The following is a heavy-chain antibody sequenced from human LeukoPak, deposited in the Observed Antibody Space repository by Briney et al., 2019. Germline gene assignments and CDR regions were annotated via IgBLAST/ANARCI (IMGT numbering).Heavy chain of an antibody. V-gene: IGHV4-59*08. Sequence: SETLSLTCTVSGGSISSYYWSWIRQPPGKGLEWIGYIYYSGSTTYNPSLKSRVTISVDTSKDQFSLKLSSVTAADTAAYYCARGFRDYDILTGYHNYGMDVWGQGTTVTVSS. CDR3: ARGFRDYDILTGYHNYGMDV. CDR2: IYYSGST. CDR1: GGSISSYY. D-gene: IGHD3-9*01. J-gene: IGHJ6*02.